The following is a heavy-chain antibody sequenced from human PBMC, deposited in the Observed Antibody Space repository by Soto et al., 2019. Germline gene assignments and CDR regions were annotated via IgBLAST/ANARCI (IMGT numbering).Heavy chain of an antibody. CDR1: GFTFSSYA. D-gene: IGHD2-15*01. CDR3: AKNSGGSCYSAFDY. V-gene: IGHV3-23*01. Sequence: EVQLLESGGGLVQPGGSLRLSCAASGFTFSSYAMSWVRQAPGKGLEWVSGISGSGESTHYTDSVKGRFTISRDNSKNTLYLHMNSLRAEDTAVYYCAKNSGGSCYSAFDYWGQGTLVTVSS. CDR2: ISGSGEST. J-gene: IGHJ4*02.